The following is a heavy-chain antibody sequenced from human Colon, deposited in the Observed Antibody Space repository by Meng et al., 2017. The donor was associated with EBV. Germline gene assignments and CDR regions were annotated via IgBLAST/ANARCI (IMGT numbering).Heavy chain of an antibody. CDR3: ARGPGGSYYLYYFDY. Sequence: GRLQQWGAGLLKPSYTLPPTCAVYGGSFSGYYWSWIRQPPEKGLEWIVEINHSGSTNYNPSLKSRVTISVDTSKKQFSLKLSSVTAADTAVYYCARGPGGSYYLYYFDYWGQGTLVTVSS. CDR1: GGSFSGYY. J-gene: IGHJ4*02. V-gene: IGHV4-34*01. D-gene: IGHD1-26*01. CDR2: INHSGST.